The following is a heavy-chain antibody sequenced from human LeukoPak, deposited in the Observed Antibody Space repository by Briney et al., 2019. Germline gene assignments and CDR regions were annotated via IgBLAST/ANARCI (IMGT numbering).Heavy chain of an antibody. CDR2: IYFSGST. V-gene: IGHV4-39*01. CDR3: ARRGGFGGYFDY. D-gene: IGHD3-10*01. Sequence: SETLSLTCTVSGGSISSSSYYWGWIRQPPGKGLEWIGNIYFSGSTSYNPSLKSRVTISVDTSNNQFSLKLSSVTAADTALYYCARRGGFGGYFDYWGQGTLVTVSS. CDR1: GGSISSSSYY. J-gene: IGHJ4*02.